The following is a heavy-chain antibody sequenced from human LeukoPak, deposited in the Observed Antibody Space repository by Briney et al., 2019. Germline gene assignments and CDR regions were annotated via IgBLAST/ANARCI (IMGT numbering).Heavy chain of an antibody. CDR1: GYTFTSYA. J-gene: IGHJ6*03. D-gene: IGHD2-2*01. Sequence: EASVKVSCTASGYTFTSYAMNWVRQAPGQGLEWMGWINTNTGNPTYAQGFTGRFVFSLDTSVSTAYLQISSLKAEDTAVYYCARGFHLLYYYYMDVWGKGTTVTVSS. CDR2: INTNTGNP. CDR3: ARGFHLLYYYYMDV. V-gene: IGHV7-4-1*02.